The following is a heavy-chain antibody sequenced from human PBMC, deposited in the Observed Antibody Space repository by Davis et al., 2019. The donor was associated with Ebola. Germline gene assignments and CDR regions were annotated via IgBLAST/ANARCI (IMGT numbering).Heavy chain of an antibody. Sequence: GESLKISCAASGFTFSSYSMNWVRQAPGKGLVWVSRIKSDGSTIYADSVKGRFTISRDNAKNSLYLQMNSLRDEDTAVYYCAREGPAAPFWFDPWGQGTLVTVSS. V-gene: IGHV3-74*01. CDR3: AREGPAAPFWFDP. J-gene: IGHJ5*02. CDR1: GFTFSSYS. D-gene: IGHD2-2*01. CDR2: IKSDGST.